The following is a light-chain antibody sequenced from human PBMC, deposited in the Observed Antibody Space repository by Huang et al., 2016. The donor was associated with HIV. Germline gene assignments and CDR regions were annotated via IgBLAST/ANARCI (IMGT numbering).Light chain of an antibody. J-gene: IGKJ2*01. CDR3: QQYGSSPRT. Sequence: EIVLTQSPGTLSLSPGGSATLSCRASQTVRNSYLAWYQQKPGQVPRLLIYGAYNRAGGIADRFSGRESGTDFTLAISRLEPEDFAVYYCQQYGSSPRTFGQGTKLEIK. V-gene: IGKV3-20*01. CDR1: QTVRNSY. CDR2: GAY.